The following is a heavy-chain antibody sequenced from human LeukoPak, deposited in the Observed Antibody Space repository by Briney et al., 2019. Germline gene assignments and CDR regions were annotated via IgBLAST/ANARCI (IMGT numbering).Heavy chain of an antibody. Sequence: PGGSLRLSCAASGFTSSGSAMHWVRQASGKGLEWVGRIRSKANSYATAYAASVKGRFTISRDDSKNTAYLQMNSLKTEDTAVYYCTRAPTPYGGYDYFDYWGQGTLVTVSS. CDR3: TRAPTPYGGYDYFDY. CDR2: IRSKANSYAT. D-gene: IGHD5-12*01. J-gene: IGHJ4*02. V-gene: IGHV3-73*01. CDR1: GFTSSGSA.